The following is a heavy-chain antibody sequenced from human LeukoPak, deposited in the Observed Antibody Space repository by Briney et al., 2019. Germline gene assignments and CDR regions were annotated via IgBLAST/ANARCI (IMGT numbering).Heavy chain of an antibody. CDR2: ISYDGSNK. J-gene: IGHJ4*02. D-gene: IGHD6-6*01. CDR1: GFTFSSYG. V-gene: IGHV3-30*03. CDR3: GRGGLNRSSFCFDY. Sequence: PGGSLRLSCAASGFTFSSYGMHWVRQAPGKGLEWVAVISYDGSNKYYADSVKGRFTISRDNSKNTLYLQMNSLRAEDTAVYYCGRGGLNRSSFCFDYGGREPLVTVP.